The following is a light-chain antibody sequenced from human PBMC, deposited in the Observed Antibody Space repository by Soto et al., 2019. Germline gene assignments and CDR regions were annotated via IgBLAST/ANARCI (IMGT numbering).Light chain of an antibody. CDR3: CSYAGRYTWV. V-gene: IGLV2-11*01. CDR2: DVS. J-gene: IGLJ3*02. CDR1: SSDVGGYNY. Sequence: QSVLTQPRSVSGSPGQSVTISCTGTSSDVGGYNYVSWYQQHPGKAPKLMIYDVSKRPSGVPDRFSGSKSGNTASLTISGLQPEDEADYYCCSYAGRYTWVFDGGTKLTVL.